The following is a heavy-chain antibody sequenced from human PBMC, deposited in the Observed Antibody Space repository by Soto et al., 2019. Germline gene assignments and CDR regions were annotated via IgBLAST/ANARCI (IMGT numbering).Heavy chain of an antibody. V-gene: IGHV1-24*01. CDR2: FDPEDGET. CDR1: GYTLTELS. D-gene: IGHD6-13*01. J-gene: IGHJ6*03. Sequence: GASVKVSCKVSGYTLTELSIHWGRQAPGKGLEWMGGFDPEDGETIYAQKFQGRVTMTEDTSTDTAYMELSSLRSEDTAVYYCARAVIAAAANVIGDYYYYYYMDVWGKGTTVTVSS. CDR3: ARAVIAAAANVIGDYYYYYYMDV.